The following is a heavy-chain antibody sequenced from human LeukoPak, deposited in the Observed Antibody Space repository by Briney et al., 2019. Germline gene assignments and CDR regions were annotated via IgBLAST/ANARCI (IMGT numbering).Heavy chain of an antibody. V-gene: IGHV3-30*02. J-gene: IGHJ5*02. D-gene: IGHD3-10*01. CDR1: GFTFSSYG. CDR2: ITYDGSKK. Sequence: GGSLRLSCAASGFTFSSYGMHWVRQAPGKGLEWVAIITYDGSKKYYGDSVKGRFTISRDNSKNTLYLQMNSLRAEDTAVYYCAKAYYGSGSPLDCFDPWGQGTLVTVSS. CDR3: AKAYYGSGSPLDCFDP.